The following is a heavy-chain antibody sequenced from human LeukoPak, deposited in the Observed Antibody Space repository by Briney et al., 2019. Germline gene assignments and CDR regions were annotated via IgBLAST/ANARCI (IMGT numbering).Heavy chain of an antibody. V-gene: IGHV3-30-3*01. D-gene: IGHD4-23*01. Sequence: PGRSLRLSCAASGFTFSSYAMHWVRQAPGKGLEWVAVISYDGSNKYYADAVKGRFTISRDNSKNTLYLQMNSLRAEDTAVYYCARDPTLAFGGNPRYYFDYWGQGTLVTVSS. CDR2: ISYDGSNK. CDR1: GFTFSSYA. J-gene: IGHJ4*02. CDR3: ARDPTLAFGGNPRYYFDY.